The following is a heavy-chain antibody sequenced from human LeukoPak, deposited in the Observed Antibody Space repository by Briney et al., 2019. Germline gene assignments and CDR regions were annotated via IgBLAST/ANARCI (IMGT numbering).Heavy chain of an antibody. D-gene: IGHD3-9*01. CDR3: ANGKSHVDWSTCPSG. CDR1: GFTFSSYG. Sequence: GGSLRLSCAASGFTFSSYGMHWVRQAPGKGLEWVAVISHHGLNNYYADSVKGRFTICRDNSKNTLYLQMNSLRPEATAIYYCANGKSHVDWSTCPSGWGQGTLVTVSA. CDR2: ISHHGLNN. V-gene: IGHV3-30*18. J-gene: IGHJ4*02.